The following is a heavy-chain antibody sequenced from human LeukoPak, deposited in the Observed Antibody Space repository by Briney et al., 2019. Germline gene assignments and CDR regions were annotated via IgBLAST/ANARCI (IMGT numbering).Heavy chain of an antibody. V-gene: IGHV3-7*01. CDR3: ARALYEVLWFGESPNYFDY. D-gene: IGHD3-10*01. CDR1: GFTFSSYS. CDR2: IKQDGSEK. J-gene: IGHJ4*02. Sequence: GGSLRLSCAASGFTFSSYSMNWVRQAPGKGLEWVANIKQDGSEKYYVDSVKGRFTISRDNAKNSLYLQMNSLRAEDTAVYYCARALYEVLWFGESPNYFDYWGQGTLVTVSS.